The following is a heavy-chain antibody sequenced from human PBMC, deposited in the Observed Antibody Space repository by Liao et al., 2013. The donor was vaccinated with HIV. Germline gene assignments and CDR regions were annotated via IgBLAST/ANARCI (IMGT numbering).Heavy chain of an antibody. CDR2: VSFTGAT. CDR3: VSGHSPDLFDY. Sequence: QVQLQESGPGLVKPSQTLSLTCTVSGGSINSGDYYWSWIRQPPGKGLEWIGFVSFTGATYYNPSLNSRLTISMQTSRNQFSLHVSSVTAADTALYYCVSGHSPDLFDYWGQGTLVTVSS. D-gene: IGHD5-18*01. CDR1: GGSINSGDYY. J-gene: IGHJ4*02. V-gene: IGHV4-30-4*01.